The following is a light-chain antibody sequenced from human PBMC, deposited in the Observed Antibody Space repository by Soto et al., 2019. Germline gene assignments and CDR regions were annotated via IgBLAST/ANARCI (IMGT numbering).Light chain of an antibody. Sequence: DIQLTQSPAFLSASVGDKVTITCRASQDISSHLAWYQQKPGKPPNLLIYSASTLQNGVPSRFSGRGSGTDFKLTISSLQPEDFATYFCQQSNSYPVTFGGGTKVEIK. CDR3: QQSNSYPVT. J-gene: IGKJ4*01. V-gene: IGKV1-9*01. CDR2: SAS. CDR1: QDISSH.